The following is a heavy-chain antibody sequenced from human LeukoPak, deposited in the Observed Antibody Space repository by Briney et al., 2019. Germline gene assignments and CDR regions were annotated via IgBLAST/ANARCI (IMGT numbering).Heavy chain of an antibody. Sequence: GGSLRLSCAASDAALSSNWMHWVRQAPGRGLVWVSRINSDGSSTTYADSVKGRFTISRDNAKNTLYLQMNSLSAEDTGAYYCARMASHSSSWYDGGFWGQGTLVTVSS. D-gene: IGHD6-13*01. J-gene: IGHJ4*02. CDR1: DAALSSNW. CDR3: ARMASHSSSWYDGGF. CDR2: INSDGSST. V-gene: IGHV3-74*01.